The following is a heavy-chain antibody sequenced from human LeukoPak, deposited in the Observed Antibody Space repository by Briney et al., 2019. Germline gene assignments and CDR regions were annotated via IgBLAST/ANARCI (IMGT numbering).Heavy chain of an antibody. D-gene: IGHD3-10*01. Sequence: QPGGSLRLSCAASGFTFSSYWMHWVRQSPGKGLVWVSLINSDGSTTGYADSVKGRFTISRDNAKNSLYLQMNSLRVEDTAVYYCARVATMVRVPLDALDIWGQGTMVSVSS. J-gene: IGHJ3*02. CDR2: INSDGSTT. V-gene: IGHV3-74*01. CDR3: ARVATMVRVPLDALDI. CDR1: GFTFSSYW.